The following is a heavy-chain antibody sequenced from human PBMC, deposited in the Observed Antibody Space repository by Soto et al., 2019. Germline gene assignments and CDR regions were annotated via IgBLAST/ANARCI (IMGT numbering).Heavy chain of an antibody. Sequence: QVQLVQSGAEVKKPGASVKVSCKASGYTFTSYGISWVRQAPGQGLEWMGWISAYNGNTNYAQKLQGRVTMTTDTSRSIAYMERRSLRSDERDVYYCASAQGWHKWYNWYDSWGQGTLVTVSS. J-gene: IGHJ5*01. CDR1: GYTFTSYG. V-gene: IGHV1-18*01. CDR2: ISAYNGNT. D-gene: IGHD2-15*01. CDR3: ASAQGWHKWYNWYDS.